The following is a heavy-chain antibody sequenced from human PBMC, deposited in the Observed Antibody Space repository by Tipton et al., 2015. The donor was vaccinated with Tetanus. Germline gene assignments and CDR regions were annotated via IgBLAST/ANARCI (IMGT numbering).Heavy chain of an antibody. CDR3: ARDARATIVDWFDP. CDR2: IYPDDSDT. J-gene: IGHJ5*02. V-gene: IGHV5-51*01. Sequence: QSGAEVKKPGESLKISCKGSGHSFTKYWIAWVRQMPGKGLEWMGLIYPDDSDTRYSPSLQGQVTISADKSIRTAYLQWSSLKASDTAIYYCARDARATIVDWFDPWGQGTLVTVSS. CDR1: GHSFTKYW. D-gene: IGHD1-26*01.